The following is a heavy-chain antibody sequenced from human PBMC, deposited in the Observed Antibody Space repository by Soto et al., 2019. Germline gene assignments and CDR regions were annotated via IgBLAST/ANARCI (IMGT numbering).Heavy chain of an antibody. CDR2: INPNSGVT. D-gene: IGHD6-13*01. CDR3: ARDQQQLDYLTY. Sequence: ASVKVSCKASGYIFTGYYMHWVRQTPGQGLEWMGWINPNSGVTKYAQKFQGRVIVARDTSMNTAYMELSGLRSDDTAVYYCARDQQQLDYLTYWGQGTLVTVSS. J-gene: IGHJ4*02. V-gene: IGHV1-2*02. CDR1: GYIFTGYY.